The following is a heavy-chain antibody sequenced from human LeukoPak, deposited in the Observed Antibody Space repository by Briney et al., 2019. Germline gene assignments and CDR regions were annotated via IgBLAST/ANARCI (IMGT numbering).Heavy chain of an antibody. D-gene: IGHD3-10*01. CDR3: ARGHRYYGSGSYYRNHYYYYYGMDV. CDR2: INHSGST. CDR1: GXTFSDYY. Sequence: PGGSLRLSCAASGXTFSDYYVSWIRQAPGKGLEWMGEINHSGSTNYNPSLKSRVTISVDTSKNQFSLKLSSVTAADTAVYYCARGHRYYGSGSYYRNHYYYYYGMDVWGQGTTVTVSS. V-gene: IGHV4-34*01. J-gene: IGHJ6*02.